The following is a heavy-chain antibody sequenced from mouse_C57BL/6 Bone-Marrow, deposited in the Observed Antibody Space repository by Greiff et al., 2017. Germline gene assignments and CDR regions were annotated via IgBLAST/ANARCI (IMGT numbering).Heavy chain of an antibody. CDR2: FHPNNDDT. CDR3: ARKRMGIYFDD. V-gene: IGHV1-47*01. CDR1: GYTFTTYS. J-gene: IGHJ2*01. Sequence: VQRVESGAELVKPGASVKLSCKASGYTFTTYSIEWMKQNPGKSLEWIGNFHPNNDDTKYNEKFKGKATLTVEKSSSTAYLELSRLTSDDSAVYYCARKRMGIYFDDWGQGTTLTVSS.